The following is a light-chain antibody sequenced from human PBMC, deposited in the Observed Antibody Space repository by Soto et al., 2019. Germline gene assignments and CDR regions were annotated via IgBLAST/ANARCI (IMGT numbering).Light chain of an antibody. Sequence: EIVLTQSPGTLSLSPGERATLSCRASQSVSSSYLAWYQQKPGQAPRLLIYGVSSRATGIPDRFSGSGSGTDFTLTINRLEPEDFAVYYCQQYENSAITFGQGTRLEIK. CDR1: QSVSSSY. V-gene: IGKV3-20*01. J-gene: IGKJ5*01. CDR2: GVS. CDR3: QQYENSAIT.